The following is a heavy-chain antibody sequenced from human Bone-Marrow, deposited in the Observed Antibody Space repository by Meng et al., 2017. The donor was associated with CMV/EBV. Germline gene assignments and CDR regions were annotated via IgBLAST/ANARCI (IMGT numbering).Heavy chain of an antibody. J-gene: IGHJ6*02. V-gene: IGHV3-48*04. Sequence: GESLKISCAASGFTFSSYAMHWVRQAPGKGREWVSYISSSSSTIYYADSVKGRFTIPRDNAKNSLYVQMNSLRAEDTAVYYCAGEPSPDPYYYYYGMDVWGQGTTVTVSS. CDR3: AGEPSPDPYYYYYGMDV. CDR1: GFTFSSYA. CDR2: ISSSSSTI. D-gene: IGHD1-14*01.